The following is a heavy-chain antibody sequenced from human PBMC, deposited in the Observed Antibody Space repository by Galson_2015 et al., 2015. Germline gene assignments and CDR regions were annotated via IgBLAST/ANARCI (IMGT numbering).Heavy chain of an antibody. CDR2: IYYSGST. V-gene: IGHV4-31*03. CDR1: GDSISSGGYY. J-gene: IGHJ2*01. CDR3: ARGEDGNWYFDL. D-gene: IGHD1-14*01. Sequence: TLSLTCTVSGDSISSGGYYWGWIRQHPGKGLEWIGYIYYSGSTYYNPSLKSRVTISVDTSKNQFSLKLSSVTAADTAVYYCARGEDGNWYFDLWGRGTLVTVSS.